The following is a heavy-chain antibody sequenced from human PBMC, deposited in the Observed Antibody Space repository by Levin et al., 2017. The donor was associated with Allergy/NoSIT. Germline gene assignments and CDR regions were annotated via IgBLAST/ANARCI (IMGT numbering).Heavy chain of an antibody. V-gene: IGHV4-39*01. D-gene: IGHD2-15*01. CDR1: GGSIRSSSYY. J-gene: IGHJ4*02. Sequence: SQTLSLPCTVSGGSIRSSSYYWGWIRQPPGKGLEWIGSIYYSGSTYYNPSLKSRVTISVDTSKNQFSLKLSSVTAADTAVYYCARLKRGVVGHCSGGSCYERGYFDYWGQGTLVTVSS. CDR3: ARLKRGVVGHCSGGSCYERGYFDY. CDR2: IYYSGST.